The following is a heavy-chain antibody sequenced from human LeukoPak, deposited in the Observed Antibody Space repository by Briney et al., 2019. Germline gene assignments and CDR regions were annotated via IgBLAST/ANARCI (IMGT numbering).Heavy chain of an antibody. CDR1: GGTFSSYA. CDR3: ARDTYYYDSSGYSGNYYYYYMDV. V-gene: IGHV1-69*06. CDR2: IIPIFGTA. J-gene: IGHJ6*03. D-gene: IGHD3-22*01. Sequence: SVKVSCKASGGTFSSYAISWVRQAPGQGLEWMGGIIPIFGTANYAQKFQGRVTITADKSTSTAYMELSSLRSEDTAVYYCARDTYYYDSSGYSGNYYYYYMDVWGKGTTVTVSS.